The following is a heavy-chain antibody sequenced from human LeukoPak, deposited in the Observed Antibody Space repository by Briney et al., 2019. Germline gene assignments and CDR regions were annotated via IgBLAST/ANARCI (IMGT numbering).Heavy chain of an antibody. CDR1: GFIFSSYA. D-gene: IGHD3-3*01. CDR2: ISGSGGST. CDR3: ARGSFGVVIYFDY. J-gene: IGHJ4*02. V-gene: IGHV3-23*01. Sequence: GALRLSCAASGFIFSSYAMSWVRQAPGKGLEWVSAISGSGGSTYYADSVKGRFAISRDNSKNTLYLQMNSLRAEDTAVYYCARGSFGVVIYFDYWGQGALVTVSS.